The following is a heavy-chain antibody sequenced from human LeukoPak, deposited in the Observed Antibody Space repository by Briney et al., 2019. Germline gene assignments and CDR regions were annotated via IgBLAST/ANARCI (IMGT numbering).Heavy chain of an antibody. D-gene: IGHD2-15*01. V-gene: IGHV3-23*01. Sequence: GGSLRLSCAASGFTFSSYAMSWVRQAPGKGLEWVSSISAGSTNKYYTDSVKGRFTISRDNSKNTLYLQMNSLRAEDTAIYYCAKGKAVVGAAGPDYWGQGTLVTVPS. CDR2: ISAGSTNK. J-gene: IGHJ4*02. CDR3: AKGKAVVGAAGPDY. CDR1: GFTFSSYA.